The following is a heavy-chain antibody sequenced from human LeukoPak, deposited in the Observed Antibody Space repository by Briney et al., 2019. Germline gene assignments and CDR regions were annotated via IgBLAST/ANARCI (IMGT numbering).Heavy chain of an antibody. Sequence: ASVKVSCKASGGTFSSYAISWVRQAPGQGLEWMGGIIPIFGTANYAQKFQGRVTITADESTSTAYMELSSLRSEDTAVYYCARERDIVATRTGAFDIWGQGTMVTVPS. J-gene: IGHJ3*02. CDR2: IIPIFGTA. CDR3: ARERDIVATRTGAFDI. V-gene: IGHV1-69*13. CDR1: GGTFSSYA. D-gene: IGHD5-12*01.